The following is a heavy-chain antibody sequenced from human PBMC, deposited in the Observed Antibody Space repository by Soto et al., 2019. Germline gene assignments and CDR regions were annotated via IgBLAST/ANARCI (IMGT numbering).Heavy chain of an antibody. CDR3: ARVSPWGLGREDWYFDL. CDR1: GFSFSRYW. D-gene: IGHD7-27*01. J-gene: IGHJ2*01. CDR2: INPDGSST. Sequence: EVQLVESGGGLVQPGGSLRLSCAASGFSFSRYWMHWVRQAPGKGLVWVSHINPDGSSTSYADAVKGRFTISRDNAKNTLDLQMNSLRVEDTAVYYCARVSPWGLGREDWYFDLWGRGTLVTVSS. V-gene: IGHV3-74*01.